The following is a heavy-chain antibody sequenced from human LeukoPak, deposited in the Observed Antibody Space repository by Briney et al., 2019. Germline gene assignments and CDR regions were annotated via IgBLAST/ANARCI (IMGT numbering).Heavy chain of an antibody. V-gene: IGHV4-30-4*08. Sequence: SETLSLTCTVSGGSISSGDYYWSWIRQPPGKGLEWIGYIYYSGSTYYNPSLKSRVTISVDTSKNQFSLKLSSVPAADTAVYYCARDAFNAYYVFWSGFYDYWGQGTLDTVSS. CDR3: ARDAFNAYYVFWSGFYDY. CDR1: GGSISSGDYY. D-gene: IGHD3-3*01. CDR2: IYYSGST. J-gene: IGHJ4*02.